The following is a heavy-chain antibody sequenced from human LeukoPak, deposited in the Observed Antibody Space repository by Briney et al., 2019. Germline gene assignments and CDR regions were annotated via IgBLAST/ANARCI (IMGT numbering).Heavy chain of an antibody. D-gene: IGHD6-6*01. Sequence: GGSLRLSCAASGFIFSSYGMHWVRQAPGKGLEWVAFVRFDGSNKYYADSVKGRFTISRDNSKNTLYLQVNSLRAEDTAVYYCAKSSSGLYAFDIWGQGTMVTVSS. CDR2: VRFDGSNK. V-gene: IGHV3-30*02. CDR3: AKSSSGLYAFDI. CDR1: GFIFSSYG. J-gene: IGHJ3*02.